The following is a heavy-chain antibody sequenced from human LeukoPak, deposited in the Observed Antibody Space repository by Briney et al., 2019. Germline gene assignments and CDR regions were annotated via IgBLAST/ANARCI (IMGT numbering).Heavy chain of an antibody. V-gene: IGHV4-39*01. CDR3: ARGGGTFDH. J-gene: IGHJ4*02. CDR1: GGSISSSSYY. D-gene: IGHD3-16*01. Sequence: PSETLSLTCTVSGGSISSSSYYWGWIRQPPGKGLEWIGSIYYSGSTYYNPSLKSRVTISVDTSKNQFSLKLSSVTAADTAVYYCARGGGTFDHWGQGTLVTVSS. CDR2: IYYSGST.